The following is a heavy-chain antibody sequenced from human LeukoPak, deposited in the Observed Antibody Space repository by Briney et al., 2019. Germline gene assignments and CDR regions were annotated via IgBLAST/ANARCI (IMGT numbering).Heavy chain of an antibody. CDR3: ARDELTSSSWYGYYGMDV. D-gene: IGHD6-13*01. CDR1: GYSISSGYY. Sequence: SETLSLTCTVSGYSISSGYYWGWIRQPPGKGLEWIGSIYHSGSTYYNPSLKSRVTISVDTSKNQFSLKLSSVTAADTAVYYCARDELTSSSWYGYYGMDVWGQGTTVTVSS. J-gene: IGHJ6*02. CDR2: IYHSGST. V-gene: IGHV4-38-2*02.